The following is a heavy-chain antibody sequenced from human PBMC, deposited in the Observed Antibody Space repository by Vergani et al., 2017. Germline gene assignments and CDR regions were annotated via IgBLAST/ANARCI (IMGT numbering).Heavy chain of an antibody. Sequence: QITLKESGPTLVKPTQTLTLTCTFSGFSLSTSGVGVGWIRQPPGKALEWLALIYWDDDKRYSPSLKSRLTITKDTSKSQVVLTMTNMDPVDTATYYCARIPAVAGRDDYYYYYYMDVWGKGTTVTVSS. J-gene: IGHJ6*03. V-gene: IGHV2-5*02. CDR1: GFSLSTSGVG. D-gene: IGHD6-19*01. CDR3: ARIPAVAGRDDYYYYYYMDV. CDR2: IYWDDDK.